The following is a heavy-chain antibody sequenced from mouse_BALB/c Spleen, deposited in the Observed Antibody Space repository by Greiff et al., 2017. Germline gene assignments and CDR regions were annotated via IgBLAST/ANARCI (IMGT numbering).Heavy chain of an antibody. J-gene: IGHJ2*01. CDR2: ISSGSSTI. Sequence: EVKLVESGGGLVKPGGSLKLSCAASGFTFSSFGMHWVRQAPEKGLEWVAYISSGSSTIYYADTVKGRFTISRDNPKNTLFLQMTSLRSEDTAMYYCARSALLRYFDYWGQGTTLTVSS. CDR3: ARSALLRYFDY. CDR1: GFTFSSFG. V-gene: IGHV5-17*02.